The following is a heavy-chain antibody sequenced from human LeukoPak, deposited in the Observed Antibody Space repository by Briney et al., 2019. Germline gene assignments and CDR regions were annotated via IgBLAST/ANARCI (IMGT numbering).Heavy chain of an antibody. D-gene: IGHD3-16*01. Sequence: SETLSLTCTVSAGSLSITNYYWGWIRQPPGKGLEWIVNIYYDGSTYYNPSLKSRVTISVDTSRNQFSLKLNSVTAADTAVYYCARDLGSWPHVAFDIWGQGTLVTVSS. CDR3: ARDLGSWPHVAFDI. V-gene: IGHV4-39*07. J-gene: IGHJ3*02. CDR1: AGSLSITNYY. CDR2: IYYDGST.